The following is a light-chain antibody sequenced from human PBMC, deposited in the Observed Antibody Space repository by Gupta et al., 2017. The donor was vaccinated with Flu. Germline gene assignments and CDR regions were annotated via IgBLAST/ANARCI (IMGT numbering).Light chain of an antibody. J-gene: IGKJ4*01. Sequence: DRVTLTVRASQSIRTYFHWYQQKPVKSPHLLIYAASSLQSCVPSSFCGSVSGTDFTLTISSLHPEDFAPSFCQQTYSNIPNTFGGGTRVEIK. CDR3: QQTYSNIPNT. CDR1: QSIRTY. CDR2: AAS. V-gene: IGKV1-39*01.